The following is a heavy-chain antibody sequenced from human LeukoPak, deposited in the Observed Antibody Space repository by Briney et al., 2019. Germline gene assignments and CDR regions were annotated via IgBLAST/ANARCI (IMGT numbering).Heavy chain of an antibody. V-gene: IGHV3-23*01. D-gene: IGHD3-10*02. Sequence: GGSLRLSCAASGFTFSSYAMSWVRQAPGKGLEWVSAISGSGGSTYYADSVKGRFTISRDDAKNSLYLQMNSLRAEDTAVYYCAELGITMIGGVWGKGTTVTISS. J-gene: IGHJ6*04. CDR2: ISGSGGST. CDR1: GFTFSSYA. CDR3: AELGITMIGGV.